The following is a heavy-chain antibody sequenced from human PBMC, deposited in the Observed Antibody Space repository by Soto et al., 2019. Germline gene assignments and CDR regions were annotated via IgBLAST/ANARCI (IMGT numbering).Heavy chain of an antibody. J-gene: IGHJ4*02. V-gene: IGHV1-46*01. CDR3: SRDKPFSAGY. Sequence: QVQLGQSGTEVKKHGSSVKVSCKASGYTFLDFYIHWVRQAPGQWLEWMGLINPSGGGTTYAQQFQDRFTMTRDSSTSTVYMELVSLRSEYSAIYYCSRDKPFSAGYWGQGTLVT. CDR1: GYTFLDFY. CDR2: INPSGGGT. D-gene: IGHD3-3*02.